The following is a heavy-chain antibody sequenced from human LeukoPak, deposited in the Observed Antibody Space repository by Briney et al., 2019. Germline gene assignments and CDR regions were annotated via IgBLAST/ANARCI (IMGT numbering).Heavy chain of an antibody. Sequence: PGGSLRLSCAASGFTFSNYAMTWVRQAPGKGLEWIAEIDHRGDTNYNPSVKSRVTISVDTSKNQFSLKVRSLSAADTAVYYCARGATISETGYFDFWGQGTLVTVSS. J-gene: IGHJ4*03. V-gene: IGHV4-34*01. CDR3: ARGATISETGYFDF. CDR2: IDHRGDT. D-gene: IGHD5-24*01. CDR1: GFTFSNYA.